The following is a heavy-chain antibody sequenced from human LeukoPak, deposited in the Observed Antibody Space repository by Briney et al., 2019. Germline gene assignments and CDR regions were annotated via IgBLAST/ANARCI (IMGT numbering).Heavy chain of an antibody. J-gene: IGHJ1*01. CDR2: IYYSGST. D-gene: IGHD3-22*01. V-gene: IGHV4-59*01. Sequence: SETLSLTCTVSGGSISSYYWSWIRQPPGKGLEWIGYIYYSGSTNYNPSLKSRVTISVDTSKNQFSLKLSSVTAADTAVYYCARVDRDYYDSSGYYGQPQYFQHWGQGTPVTVSS. CDR3: ARVDRDYYDSSGYYGQPQYFQH. CDR1: GGSISSYY.